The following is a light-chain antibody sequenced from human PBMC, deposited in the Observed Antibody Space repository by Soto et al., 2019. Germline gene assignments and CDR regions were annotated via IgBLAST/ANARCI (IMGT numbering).Light chain of an antibody. Sequence: QSVLTQPASVSGSPGQSITISCTGTSSGVGRYDYVSWYQLHPGKAPKLMVFEVSNRPSGVSYRFSGSKSGNTASLTISGLQADDEADYFCSSYSISTAYLFGTGAKVTVL. J-gene: IGLJ1*01. V-gene: IGLV2-14*01. CDR1: SSGVGRYDY. CDR3: SSYSISTAYL. CDR2: EVS.